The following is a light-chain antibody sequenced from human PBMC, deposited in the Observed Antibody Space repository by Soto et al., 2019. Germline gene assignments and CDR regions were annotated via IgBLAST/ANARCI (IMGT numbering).Light chain of an antibody. CDR3: QQRRNWPIT. CDR2: DAS. V-gene: IGKV3-11*01. CDR1: QSVSSY. Sequence: EIVLTQSPATLSMSPGERATLSCRASQSVSSYLAWYQQKPGQAPRLLIYDASNRATGIPARFSGSGSGTDFTLTMGSLEPEDFAVYYCQQRRNWPITFGQGTLLEIK. J-gene: IGKJ5*01.